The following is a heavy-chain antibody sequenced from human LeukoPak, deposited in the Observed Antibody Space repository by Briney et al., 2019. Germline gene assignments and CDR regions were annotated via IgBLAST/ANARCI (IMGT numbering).Heavy chain of an antibody. J-gene: IGHJ4*02. D-gene: IGHD2-15*01. V-gene: IGHV4-34*01. CDR2: INHSGST. CDR1: GGSFSGYY. Sequence: PSETLSLTCAVYGGSFSGYYWSWIRQPPGKGLEWIGEINHSGSTNYNPSLKSRVTISVDTSKNQFSLKLSSVTAADTAVYYCARGAFEDIVVVVAATSFDYWGQGTLVTVSS. CDR3: ARGAFEDIVVVVAATSFDY.